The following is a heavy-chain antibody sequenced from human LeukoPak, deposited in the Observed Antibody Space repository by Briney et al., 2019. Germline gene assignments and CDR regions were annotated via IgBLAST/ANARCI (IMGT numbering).Heavy chain of an antibody. CDR1: GGSISSGSYY. Sequence: SETLSLTCTVSGGSISSGSYYWSWIRQPAGKGLEWIGRIYTSGSTNYNPSLRSRVTISVDTSKNQFSLKLSSVTAADTAVYHCARVMGYGDYPFDYWGQGTLVTVSS. D-gene: IGHD4-17*01. V-gene: IGHV4-61*02. J-gene: IGHJ4*02. CDR3: ARVMGYGDYPFDY. CDR2: IYTSGST.